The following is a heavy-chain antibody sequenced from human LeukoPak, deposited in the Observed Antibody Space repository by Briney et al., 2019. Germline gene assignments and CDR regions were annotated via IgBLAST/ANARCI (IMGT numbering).Heavy chain of an antibody. CDR2: MNPNSGNT. D-gene: IGHD6-13*01. CDR1: GYTFTSYD. CDR3: ARGTAAGNWFDR. Sequence: ASVKVSCKASGYTFTSYDINWVRQATGQGLEWMGWMNPNSGNTGYAQKFQGRVTMTRNTSISTAYMELSSLRYEDTAVYYCARGTAAGNWFDRWGQGTLITVSS. V-gene: IGHV1-8*01. J-gene: IGHJ5*02.